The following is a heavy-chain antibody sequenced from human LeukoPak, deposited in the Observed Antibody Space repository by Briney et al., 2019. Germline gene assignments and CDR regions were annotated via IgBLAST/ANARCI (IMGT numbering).Heavy chain of an antibody. D-gene: IGHD2-2*01. Sequence: PGGSLRLSCAASGFTFSRYWMSWVRQAPGKGLERVANTNQDESEKYFVDSVKGRFTISRDNAKNSLYLQMNSLRVEDTAVYYCARDPYCSSTSCSLPWGQGTLVTVSS. V-gene: IGHV3-7*05. CDR1: GFTFSRYW. CDR2: TNQDESEK. J-gene: IGHJ5*02. CDR3: ARDPYCSSTSCSLP.